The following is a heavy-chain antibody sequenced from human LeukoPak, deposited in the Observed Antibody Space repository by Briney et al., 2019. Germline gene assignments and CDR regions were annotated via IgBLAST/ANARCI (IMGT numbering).Heavy chain of an antibody. J-gene: IGHJ6*03. V-gene: IGHV4-34*01. Sequence: PSETLSLTCAVYGGSFSGYYWSWIRQSPGKGLEWIGEINHSGSTNYNPSLKSRVTISVVTSKNQFSLKLNSVTAADTAVYYCARGSPSMDVWGKGATVTVSS. CDR2: INHSGST. CDR1: GGSFSGYY. CDR3: ARGSPSMDV.